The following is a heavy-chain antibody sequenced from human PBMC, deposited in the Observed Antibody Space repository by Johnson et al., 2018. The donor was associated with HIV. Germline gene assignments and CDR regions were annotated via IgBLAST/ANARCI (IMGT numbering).Heavy chain of an antibody. CDR2: IWYDGSNE. V-gene: IGHV3-33*08. J-gene: IGHJ3*02. D-gene: IGHD6-6*01. Sequence: QVQLVESGGGVVQPGRSLRLSCAASGFTFSDYAIHWVRQAPGKGLEWVAVIWYDGSNEHYADSVKGRFTISRENAKNSLYLQMTSLRAGDTAVYYCARGGIAARIDAFDIWGQGTMVTVSS. CDR1: GFTFSDYA. CDR3: ARGGIAARIDAFDI.